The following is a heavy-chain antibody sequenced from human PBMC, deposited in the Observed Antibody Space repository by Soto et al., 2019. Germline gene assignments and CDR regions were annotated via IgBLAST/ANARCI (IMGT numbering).Heavy chain of an antibody. V-gene: IGHV4-30-4*01. CDR2: IYKSATT. CDR1: GDSISTVDYF. CDR3: ARGRYCLTGRCFPNWFDS. D-gene: IGHD2-15*01. Sequence: QVQLLESGPGLVKPSQTLSLTCSVSGDSISTVDYFWAWVRQPPVQALEYNGYIYKSATTYYNPSFGSRVAISLDTSKSQFSLNVTSLTAADTAVYFCARGRYCLTGRCFPNWFDSWGQGTLVTVSS. J-gene: IGHJ5*01.